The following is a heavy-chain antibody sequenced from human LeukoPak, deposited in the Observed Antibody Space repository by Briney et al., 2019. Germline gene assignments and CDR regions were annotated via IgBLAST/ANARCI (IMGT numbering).Heavy chain of an antibody. V-gene: IGHV4-34*01. J-gene: IGHJ4*02. Sequence: PSETLSLTCAVYGGSFSGYYWSWILQPPGKGLEWIGEINHSGSTNYNPSLKSRVTISVDTSKNQFSLKLSSVTAADTAVYYCARVNIAAAGPNKRDLDYWGQGTLVTVSS. D-gene: IGHD6-13*01. CDR1: GGSFSGYY. CDR3: ARVNIAAAGPNKRDLDY. CDR2: INHSGST.